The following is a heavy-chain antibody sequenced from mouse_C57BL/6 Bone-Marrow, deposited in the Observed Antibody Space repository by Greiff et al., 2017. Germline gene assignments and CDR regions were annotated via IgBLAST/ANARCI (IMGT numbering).Heavy chain of an antibody. CDR2: ISNLAYSI. CDR3: ARRPYYYGSSSDYAMDY. V-gene: IGHV5-15*04. Sequence: DVMLVESGGGLVQPGGSLKLSCAASGFTFSDYGMAWVRQAPRKGPEWVAFISNLAYSIYYADTVTGRFTISRENAKNTLYLEMSSLRSEDTAMYYCARRPYYYGSSSDYAMDYWGQETSVTVYS. CDR1: GFTFSDYG. D-gene: IGHD1-1*01. J-gene: IGHJ4*01.